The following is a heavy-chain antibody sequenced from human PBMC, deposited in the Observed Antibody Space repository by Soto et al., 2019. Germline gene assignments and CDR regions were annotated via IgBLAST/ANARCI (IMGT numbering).Heavy chain of an antibody. Sequence: SETLSLTCAVSGGSISSGGYSWSWIRQPPGKGLEWIGYIYHSGSTYYNPSLKSRVTISVDRSKNQFSLKLSSVTAADTAVYYCAHCSSSVDAFDIWGQGTMVTVSS. CDR1: GGSISSGGYS. J-gene: IGHJ3*02. CDR3: AHCSSSVDAFDI. D-gene: IGHD6-6*01. CDR2: IYHSGST. V-gene: IGHV4-30-2*01.